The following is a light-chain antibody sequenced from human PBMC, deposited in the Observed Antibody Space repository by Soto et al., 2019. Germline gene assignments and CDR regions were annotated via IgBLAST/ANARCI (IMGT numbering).Light chain of an antibody. CDR1: QSVSNF. Sequence: EIVLTQSPATLSLSPGERAILSCRASQSVSNFLAWYQQKPGQAPRLLIFDVSTRATGVPPRFSGSGFGTDFTLTIIGLEPEDFAIYYCQQRSNWPLTFGGGTKVEIK. CDR2: DVS. J-gene: IGKJ4*01. V-gene: IGKV3-11*01. CDR3: QQRSNWPLT.